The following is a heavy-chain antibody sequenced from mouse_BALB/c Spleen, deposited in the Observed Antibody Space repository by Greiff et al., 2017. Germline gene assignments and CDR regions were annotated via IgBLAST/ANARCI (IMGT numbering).Heavy chain of an antibody. Sequence: EVQLQQSGPELVKPGASVKISCKASGYSFTGYYMHWVKQSHVKSLEWIGRINPYNGATSYNQNFKDKASLTVDKSSSTAYMELHSLTSEDSAVYYCAREEGKNYFDYWGQGTTLTVSS. J-gene: IGHJ2*01. CDR3: AREEGKNYFDY. V-gene: IGHV1-26*01. CDR2: INPYNGAT. D-gene: IGHD3-3*01. CDR1: GYSFTGYY.